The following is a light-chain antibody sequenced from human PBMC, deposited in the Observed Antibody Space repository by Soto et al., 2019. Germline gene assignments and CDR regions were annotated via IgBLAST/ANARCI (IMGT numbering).Light chain of an antibody. V-gene: IGKV1-5*03. CDR2: KAS. J-gene: IGKJ1*01. CDR1: QTISSW. CDR3: QHYNSYSEE. Sequence: DIQLTQSPSSLSTSVVDSVTITFLASQTISSWLAWYQQKPGKAPKLLIYKASTLKSGVPSRFSGSGSGTEFTLTISSLQPDDFATYYCQHYNSYSEEFGQGTKVAIK.